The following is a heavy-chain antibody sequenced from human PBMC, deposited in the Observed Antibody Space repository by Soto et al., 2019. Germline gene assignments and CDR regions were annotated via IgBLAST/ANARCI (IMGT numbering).Heavy chain of an antibody. J-gene: IGHJ6*02. CDR2: IYYSGST. D-gene: IGHD4-17*01. CDR3: ARDADYGGSRGGMDV. Sequence: QVRLEESGPGLVKPSETLSLICSVSGGSVNNANYFWNWIRHHPENGLEWIGYIYYSGSTPYNPSFTTRAPLSIDTSKNQSSLRLNSVTVADTAVYFCARDADYGGSRGGMDVWGRGTTVTVSS. V-gene: IGHV4-31*03. CDR1: GGSVNNANYF.